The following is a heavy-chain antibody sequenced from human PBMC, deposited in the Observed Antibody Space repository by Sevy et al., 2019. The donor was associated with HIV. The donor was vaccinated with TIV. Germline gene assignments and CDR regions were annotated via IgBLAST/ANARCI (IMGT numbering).Heavy chain of an antibody. D-gene: IGHD1-1*01. Sequence: ASVKVSCKASGYTFTSYDINWVRQATGQGLEWMGWMNPNSGNTGYAQKFQGRVTMTRNTSISTAYMELSSLRSEDTAVYYCARGYHWDDVFDIWGQGTMVTVSS. CDR1: GYTFTSYD. J-gene: IGHJ3*02. CDR3: ARGYHWDDVFDI. CDR2: MNPNSGNT. V-gene: IGHV1-8*01.